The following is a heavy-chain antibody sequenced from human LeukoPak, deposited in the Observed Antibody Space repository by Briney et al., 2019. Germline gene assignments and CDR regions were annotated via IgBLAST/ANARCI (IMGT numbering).Heavy chain of an antibody. Sequence: GGSLRLSCAASGFTFDDYAMHWVRQAPGKGLEWVSGISWNSGSIGYADSVKGRFTISRDNAKNSLYLQMNSLRAEDTALYYCAKDKAGGDYYGSGSHEIDYWGQGTLVTVSS. CDR3: AKDKAGGDYYGSGSHEIDY. D-gene: IGHD3-10*01. CDR2: ISWNSGSI. V-gene: IGHV3-9*01. J-gene: IGHJ4*02. CDR1: GFTFDDYA.